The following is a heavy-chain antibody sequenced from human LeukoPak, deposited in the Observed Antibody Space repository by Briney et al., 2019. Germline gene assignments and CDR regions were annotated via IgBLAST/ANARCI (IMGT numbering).Heavy chain of an antibody. Sequence: PSETLSLTCTVSGGSINSYYWSWIRQPPGKGLEWIGYIYYSGSTNYNPSLKSRVTISVDTSKNQFSLKLSSVTAADTAVYYCARAGWQQLVRVGGKYGMDVWGQGTTVTVSS. CDR2: IYYSGST. CDR1: GGSINSYY. CDR3: ARAGWQQLVRVGGKYGMDV. D-gene: IGHD6-13*01. J-gene: IGHJ6*02. V-gene: IGHV4-59*01.